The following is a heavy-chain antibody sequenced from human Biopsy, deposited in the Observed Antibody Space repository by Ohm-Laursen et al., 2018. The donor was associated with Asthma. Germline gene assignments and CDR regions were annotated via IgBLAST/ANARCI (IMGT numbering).Heavy chain of an antibody. J-gene: IGHJ4*02. V-gene: IGHV1-18*01. CDR2: ISVHNGDT. CDR1: DYIFPRYY. CDR3: GLGKGGDQETKGPLYS. Sequence: ASVKVSCKASDYIFPRYYISWVRQAPGQGLEWMGWISVHNGDTKYAQKFQGRVSLTTDTSTGTSYKELGSLRSDDSAVYFYGLGKGGDQETKGPLYSWGQGTLVTVSS. D-gene: IGHD1-14*01.